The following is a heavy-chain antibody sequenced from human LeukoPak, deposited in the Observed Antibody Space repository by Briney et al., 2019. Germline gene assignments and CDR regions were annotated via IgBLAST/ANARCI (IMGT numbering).Heavy chain of an antibody. CDR2: ISYDGSNK. CDR3: AKDFFSGPVGATTGYYYGMDV. Sequence: GRSLRLSCAASGFTFSSYGMHWVRQAPGKGLEWVAVISYDGSNKYYADSVKGRFTISRDNSKNTLYLQMNSLRAEDTAVYYCAKDFFSGPVGATTGYYYGMDVWGQGTTVTVSS. CDR1: GFTFSSYG. J-gene: IGHJ6*02. V-gene: IGHV3-30*18. D-gene: IGHD1-26*01.